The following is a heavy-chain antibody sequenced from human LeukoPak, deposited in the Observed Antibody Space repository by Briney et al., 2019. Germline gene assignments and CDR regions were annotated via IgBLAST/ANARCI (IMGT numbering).Heavy chain of an antibody. J-gene: IGHJ6*03. CDR1: GYSFTSYW. CDR3: ARLVRASAGDYYYYMDV. V-gene: IGHV5-51*01. CDR2: IYPGDSDT. Sequence: GESLKISCKGSGYSFTSYWIGWVRQMPGKGLEWMGIIYPGDSDTRYSPSFQGQVTISADKSISTAYLQWSSLKASDTAMYYCARLVRASAGDYYYYMDVWGKGTTDTVSS. D-gene: IGHD3-10*02.